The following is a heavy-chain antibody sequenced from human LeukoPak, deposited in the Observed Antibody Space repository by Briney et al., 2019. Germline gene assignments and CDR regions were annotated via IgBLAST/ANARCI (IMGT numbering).Heavy chain of an antibody. CDR2: IKQDGSEK. CDR3: ARGEDIVVVPAAIGVGYYFDY. D-gene: IGHD2-2*02. J-gene: IGHJ4*02. CDR1: GFTFSSYW. V-gene: IGHV3-7*01. Sequence: GGSLRLSCAASGFTFSSYWMSWVRQAPGKGLEWVANIKQDGSEKYYVDSVKGRFTISRDNAKNSLYLQMNSLRAEDTAVYYCARGEDIVVVPAAIGVGYYFDYWGQGTLVTVSS.